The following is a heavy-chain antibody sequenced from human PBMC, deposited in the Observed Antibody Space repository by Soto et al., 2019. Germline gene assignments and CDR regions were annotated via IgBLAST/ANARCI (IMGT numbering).Heavy chain of an antibody. CDR1: GGSISSSSYY. Sequence: QLQLQESGPGLVKPSETLSLTCTVSGGSISSSSYYWGWIRQPPGKGLEWIGSIYYSGSTYYNPSLKRRVTISVDTSKNQFSLKLSSVTAADTAVYYCARHSRSTVGATRGPWGQGTLVTVSS. CDR3: ARHSRSTVGATRGP. CDR2: IYYSGST. J-gene: IGHJ5*02. D-gene: IGHD1-26*01. V-gene: IGHV4-39*01.